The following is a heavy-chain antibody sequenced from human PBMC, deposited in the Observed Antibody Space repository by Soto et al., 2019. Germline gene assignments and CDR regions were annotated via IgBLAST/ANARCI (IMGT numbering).Heavy chain of an antibody. CDR2: ISGSGGST. Sequence: GGSLRLSCAASGFTFSSYAMNWLRRAPGKGLEWVSVISGSGGSTYYADSVKGRFTISRDNAKNSLYLQMNSLRDEDTAVYYCARDARLLLNWFDPWGQGTLVHRLL. J-gene: IGHJ5*02. V-gene: IGHV3-23*01. CDR1: GFTFSSYA. D-gene: IGHD2-15*01. CDR3: ARDARLLLNWFDP.